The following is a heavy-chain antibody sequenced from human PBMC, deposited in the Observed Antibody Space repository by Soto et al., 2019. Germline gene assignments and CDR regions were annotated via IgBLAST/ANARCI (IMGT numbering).Heavy chain of an antibody. J-gene: IGHJ6*02. CDR1: GFTFISYW. CDR2: INSDGSST. Sequence: GGSLRLSCAASGFTFISYWMHWVRQAPGKGLVWVSRINSDGSSTSYADSVKGRFTISRDNAKNSLYLQMNSLRAEDTAVYYCARGFGRTGDYYGMDVWGQGTTVTVSS. CDR3: ARGFGRTGDYYGMDV. D-gene: IGHD7-27*01. V-gene: IGHV3-74*01.